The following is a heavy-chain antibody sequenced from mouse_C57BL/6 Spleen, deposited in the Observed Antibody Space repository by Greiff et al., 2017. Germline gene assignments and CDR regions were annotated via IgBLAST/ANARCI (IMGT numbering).Heavy chain of an antibody. V-gene: IGHV1-47*01. CDR3: ARGQLRPPYAMDY. Sequence: VQLVESGAELVKPGASVKMSCKASGYTFTTYPIEWMKQNHGKSLEWIGNFHPYNDDTKYNEKFKGKATLTVEKSSSTAYLELSRLTSDDSAVYYCARGQLRPPYAMDYWGQGTSVTVSS. CDR2: FHPYNDDT. CDR1: GYTFTTYP. J-gene: IGHJ4*01. D-gene: IGHD3-2*02.